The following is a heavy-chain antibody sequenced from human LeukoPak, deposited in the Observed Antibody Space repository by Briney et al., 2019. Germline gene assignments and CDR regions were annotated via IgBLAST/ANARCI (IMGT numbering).Heavy chain of an antibody. CDR1: GFTFSSYA. Sequence: GGSLRLSCAASGFTFSSYAMSWVRQPPGKGLEWVSGISGSDGSTNYADSVKGRFTISRENSKNTLYLQMNSLRAEDTAVYYCAKDDDSSVYYYPDYWGQGSLVTVSS. CDR3: AKDDDSSVYYYPDY. J-gene: IGHJ4*02. V-gene: IGHV3-23*01. D-gene: IGHD3-22*01. CDR2: ISGSDGST.